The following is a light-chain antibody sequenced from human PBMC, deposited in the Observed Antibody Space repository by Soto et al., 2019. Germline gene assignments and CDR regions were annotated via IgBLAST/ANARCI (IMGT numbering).Light chain of an antibody. J-gene: IGLJ3*02. CDR3: SSYAGSSTFVV. CDR1: SSDVGSYNL. Sequence: QSVLTQPASVSGYPGQSITISCTGTSSDVGSYNLVSWYQQHPGKAPKLIIYEDSKRPSGVSNRFSGSKSGNTASLTISGLQAEDEADYFCSSYAGSSTFVVFGGGTKLTVL. CDR2: EDS. V-gene: IGLV2-23*02.